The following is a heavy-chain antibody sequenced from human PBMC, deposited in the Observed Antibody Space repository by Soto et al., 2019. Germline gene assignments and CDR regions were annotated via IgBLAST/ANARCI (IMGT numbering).Heavy chain of an antibody. J-gene: IGHJ5*02. CDR2: IIPIFGTA. CDR3: ARDHPDRYCSGGSCYHQLRFDP. V-gene: IGHV1-69*13. CDR1: GGTFSSYA. D-gene: IGHD2-15*01. Sequence: ASVKVSCKASGGTFSSYAISWVRQAPGQGLEWMGGIIPIFGTANYAQKFQGRVTITADESTSTAYMELSSLRSEDTAVYYCARDHPDRYCSGGSCYHQLRFDPWGQGTLVTVSS.